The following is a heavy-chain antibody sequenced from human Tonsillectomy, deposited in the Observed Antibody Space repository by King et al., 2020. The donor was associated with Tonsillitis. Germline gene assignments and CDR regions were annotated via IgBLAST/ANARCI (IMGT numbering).Heavy chain of an antibody. D-gene: IGHD5-18*01. V-gene: IGHV1-69*01. CDR1: GGTFSSYA. Sequence: QLVQSGAEVKKPGSSVKVSCKASGGTFSSYAISWVRQAPGQGLEWMGGIIPIFGTANYAPKFQGRVTITADESTSTAYMELSSLRSEDTAVYYCARDPVDTAMGNYYYYYGMDVWGQGTTVTVSS. CDR2: IIPIFGTA. J-gene: IGHJ6*02. CDR3: ARDPVDTAMGNYYYYYGMDV.